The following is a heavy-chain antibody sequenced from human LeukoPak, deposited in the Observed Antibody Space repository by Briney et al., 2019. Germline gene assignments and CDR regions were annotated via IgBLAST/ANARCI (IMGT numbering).Heavy chain of an antibody. V-gene: IGHV4-39*01. D-gene: IGHD6-25*01. CDR1: GGSISSSSYY. J-gene: IGHJ5*02. CDR2: IYYSGST. CDR3: EKLFVAAGGTGFDCFDP. Sequence: SETLSLTCTVSGGSISSSSYYWGWIRQPPGKGLEWIGSIYYSGSTYYNPSLKSRVTISVDTSKNQFSLELSSVTPADTAVYYCEKLFVAAGGTGFDCFDPWGQGTLVPVPS.